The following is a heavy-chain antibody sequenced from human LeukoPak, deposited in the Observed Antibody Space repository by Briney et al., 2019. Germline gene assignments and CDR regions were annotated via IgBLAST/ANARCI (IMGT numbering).Heavy chain of an antibody. V-gene: IGHV4-34*01. Sequence: SETLSLTCAVYGGSFSGYYWSWIRQPPGKGLEWIGEINHSGSNNYNPSLKSRVTISVDTSKNQFSLKLSSVTAADTAVYYCARRPKRRGIKGYCSSTSCYQTNEFDIWGQGTMVTVSS. CDR2: INHSGSN. CDR1: GGSFSGYY. J-gene: IGHJ3*02. CDR3: ARRPKRRGIKGYCSSTSCYQTNEFDI. D-gene: IGHD2-2*01.